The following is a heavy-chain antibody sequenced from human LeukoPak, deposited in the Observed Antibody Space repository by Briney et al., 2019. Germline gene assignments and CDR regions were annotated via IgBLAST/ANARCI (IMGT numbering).Heavy chain of an antibody. CDR1: GGSISSSSYY. D-gene: IGHD2-2*02. V-gene: IGHV4-39*07. CDR3: ARGGIVVVPAAILNYYFDY. Sequence: SETLSLTCTVSGGSISSSSYYWGWIRQPPGKGLEWIGSIYYSGSTYYNPSLKSRVTISVDRSKNQFSLKLSSVTAADTAVYYCARGGIVVVPAAILNYYFDYWGQGTLVTASS. J-gene: IGHJ4*02. CDR2: IYYSGST.